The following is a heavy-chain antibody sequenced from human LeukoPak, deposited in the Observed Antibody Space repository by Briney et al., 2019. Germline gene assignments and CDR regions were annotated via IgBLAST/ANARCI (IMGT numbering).Heavy chain of an antibody. V-gene: IGHV6-1*01. J-gene: IGHJ6*03. CDR3: ARDNLGKQPSSIYYYYYMDV. CDR1: GDSVSSNSAA. Sequence: SQTLSLTCAISGDSVSSNSAAWNWIRQSPSRGLEWLGRTYYRSKWYNDYAVSVKSRITINPDTSKNQFSLQLNSVTPEDTAVYYCARDNLGKQPSSIYYYYYMDVWGKGTTVTVSS. CDR2: TYYRSKWYN. D-gene: IGHD7-27*01.